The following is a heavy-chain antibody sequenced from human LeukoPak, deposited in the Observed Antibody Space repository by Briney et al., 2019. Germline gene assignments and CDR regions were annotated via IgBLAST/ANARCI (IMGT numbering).Heavy chain of an antibody. D-gene: IGHD3-22*01. CDR1: GFTFTNYW. CDR3: ARDGTHYGSSGSFYDAFDI. CDR2: IKQDRSEK. V-gene: IGHV3-7*01. Sequence: GGSLRLSCAASGFTFTNYWMSWVRQAPGKGLELVANIKQDRSEKYYVDSVKGRFTISRDNAKNSLYLQMNSLRAEDTAVYYCARDGTHYGSSGSFYDAFDIWGQGTMVTVSS. J-gene: IGHJ3*02.